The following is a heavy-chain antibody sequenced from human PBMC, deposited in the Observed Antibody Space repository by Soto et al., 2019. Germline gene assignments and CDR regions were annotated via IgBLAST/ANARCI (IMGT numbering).Heavy chain of an antibody. CDR2: IIPIFGTA. CDR3: ARGLRFLDWLTPFSYYYYGMDV. Sequence: QVQLVQSGAEVKKPGSSVKVSCKASGGTFSSYAISWVRQAPGQGLEWMGGIIPIFGTANYAQKFQGRVTITADKSTSTAYMEVGSLASDETAVYYCARGLRFLDWLTPFSYYYYGMDVWGQGTTVTVSS. CDR1: GGTFSSYA. J-gene: IGHJ6*02. V-gene: IGHV1-69*06. D-gene: IGHD3-3*01.